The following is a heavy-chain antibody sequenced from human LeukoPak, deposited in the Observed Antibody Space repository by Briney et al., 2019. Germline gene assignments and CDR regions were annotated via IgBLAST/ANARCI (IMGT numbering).Heavy chain of an antibody. CDR3: ARDSSNWSSFGS. Sequence: ASVKVSCKASGCTFTTFPIHWVRQAPGQGLEWMGRVNPNSGVTNYAQKFQGRVIMTRDTSISTVYMQLSSLKTDDTAVYYCARDSSNWSSFGSWGQGSLVIVSS. V-gene: IGHV1-2*06. D-gene: IGHD2-2*01. CDR1: GCTFTTFP. J-gene: IGHJ4*02. CDR2: VNPNSGVT.